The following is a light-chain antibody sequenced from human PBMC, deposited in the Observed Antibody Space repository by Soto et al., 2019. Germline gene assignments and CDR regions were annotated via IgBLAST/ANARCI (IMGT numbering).Light chain of an antibody. CDR3: SSYAGSKNVV. J-gene: IGLJ2*01. CDR1: SSDVGGYNY. V-gene: IGLV2-8*01. Sequence: QSALTQPPSASGSPGQSVTISCTGTSSDVGGYNYVSWYQQHPGKAPKLMIYEVIKRPSGVPDRFSGSKSGNTASLTVSGLQAEDEADYYCSSYAGSKNVVFGGGTKLTVL. CDR2: EVI.